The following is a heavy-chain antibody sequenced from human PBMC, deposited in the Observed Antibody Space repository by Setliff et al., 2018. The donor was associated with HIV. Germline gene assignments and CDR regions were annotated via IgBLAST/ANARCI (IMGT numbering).Heavy chain of an antibody. Sequence: VASVKVSCKASGYTFTGYYIHWVRQAPGQGLEWMGRIKPNSGGTKYAQMCQGRVTMTRDTSISKAYMELSRLRSDDTAVYYCARGTRVGANDAFDIWGQGTMVTVSS. CDR2: IKPNSGGT. V-gene: IGHV1-2*06. CDR1: GYTFTGYY. D-gene: IGHD1-26*01. J-gene: IGHJ3*02. CDR3: ARGTRVGANDAFDI.